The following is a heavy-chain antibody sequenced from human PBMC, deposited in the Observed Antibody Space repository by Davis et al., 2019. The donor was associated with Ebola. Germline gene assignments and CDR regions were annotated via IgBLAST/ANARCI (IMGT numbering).Heavy chain of an antibody. Sequence: MPSETLSLTCPLLGGSTSSGGYYWSWIRQLPGKGLEWIGYIYYSGIPYSNPSLGSRVTISVDTSKNQFSLNLSSVTAADTAVYYCARLRTEMASFYFEYWGQGTLVTVSS. CDR2: IYYSGIP. V-gene: IGHV4-31*03. J-gene: IGHJ4*02. D-gene: IGHD5-24*01. CDR3: ARLRTEMASFYFEY. CDR1: GGSTSSGGYY.